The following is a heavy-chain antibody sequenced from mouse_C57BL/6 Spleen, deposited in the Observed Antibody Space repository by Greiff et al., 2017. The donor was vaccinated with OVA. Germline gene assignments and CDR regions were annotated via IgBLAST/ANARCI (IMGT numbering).Heavy chain of an antibody. J-gene: IGHJ2*01. V-gene: IGHV1-15*01. CDR1: GYTFTDYE. CDR3: TRGTGFLFDY. CDR2: IDPETGGT. D-gene: IGHD4-1*01. Sequence: QVQLQQSGAELVRPGASVTLSCKASGYTFTDYEMHWVKQTPVHGLEWIGAIDPETGGTAYNQKFKGKAILTADKSSSTAYMERRSLTSEDSAVYYCTRGTGFLFDYWGQGTTLTVSS.